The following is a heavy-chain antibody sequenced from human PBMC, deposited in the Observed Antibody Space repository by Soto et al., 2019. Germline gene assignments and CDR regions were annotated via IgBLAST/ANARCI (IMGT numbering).Heavy chain of an antibody. D-gene: IGHD6-6*01. CDR3: ALYSRSSLDY. Sequence: QVQLLQSGAEVKKPGASVKVSCKTSGYTFTSYDLTWVRQAPGQGLEWVGWISPHNGNTDYTPKLQDRVTMTADILTGTAYMELRSLRSDDTAVYYCALYSRSSLDYWGQGTLVTVSS. V-gene: IGHV1-18*04. CDR2: ISPHNGNT. CDR1: GYTFTSYD. J-gene: IGHJ4*02.